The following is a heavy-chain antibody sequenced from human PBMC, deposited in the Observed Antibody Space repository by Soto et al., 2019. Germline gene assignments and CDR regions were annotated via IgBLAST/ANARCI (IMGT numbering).Heavy chain of an antibody. CDR1: GYIFHNYW. CDR3: ARQRYFDH. D-gene: IGHD3-9*01. CDR2: IYPGDSDI. V-gene: IGHV5-51*01. Sequence: LGESLKISCKGSGYIFHNYWIGWVRQMPGKGLKWMGIIYPGDSDIRYNPSFQGQVTISADKSISTTYLQWSSLKASDTAMYYCARQRYFDHWGKGTLVTVS. J-gene: IGHJ4*02.